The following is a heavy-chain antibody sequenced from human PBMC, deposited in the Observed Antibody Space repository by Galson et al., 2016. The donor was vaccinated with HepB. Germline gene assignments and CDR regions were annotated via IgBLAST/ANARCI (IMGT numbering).Heavy chain of an antibody. CDR3: STWLSHHFDY. D-gene: IGHD6-19*01. J-gene: IGHJ4*02. CDR2: IDGPTPNT. V-gene: IGHV3-23*01. Sequence: SLRLSCAASGFTFRNYALSWVRRAPGKGLEWVSRIDGPTPNTQYADSVRGRFSIYRDNSRDTLYLQMDSLTAEDSAIYYCSTWLSHHFDYWGQGTRVTVSS. CDR1: GFTFRNYA.